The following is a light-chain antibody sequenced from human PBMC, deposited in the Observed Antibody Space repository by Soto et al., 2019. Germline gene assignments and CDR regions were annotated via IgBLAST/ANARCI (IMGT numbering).Light chain of an antibody. CDR1: SSNIGAGYV. CDR2: DNT. CDR3: QSYDSRLSMV. Sequence: QSVLTQPPSVSGAPGLRVTISCTGSSSNIGAGYVVNWYQQLPGTAPKLLIYDNTNRPSGVPDRFSGSRSGSSASLAITGLQAVDEADYHCQSYDSRLSMVFGGGTKLTVL. J-gene: IGLJ2*01. V-gene: IGLV1-40*01.